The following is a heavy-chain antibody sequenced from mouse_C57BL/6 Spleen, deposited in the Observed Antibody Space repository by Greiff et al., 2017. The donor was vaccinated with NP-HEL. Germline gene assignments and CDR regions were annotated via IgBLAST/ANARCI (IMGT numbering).Heavy chain of an antibody. V-gene: IGHV5-17*01. CDR3: SRPGLTGVFDY. CDR1: GFTFSDYG. CDR2: ISSGSSTI. D-gene: IGHD4-1*01. Sequence: EVMLVESGGGLVKPGGSLKLSCAASGFTFSDYGMHWVRQAPEKGLEWVAYISSGSSTIYYADTVKGRFTISRDHAKNTLFLQMTSLRSEDTAMYYCSRPGLTGVFDYWGQGPTLTVSS. J-gene: IGHJ2*01.